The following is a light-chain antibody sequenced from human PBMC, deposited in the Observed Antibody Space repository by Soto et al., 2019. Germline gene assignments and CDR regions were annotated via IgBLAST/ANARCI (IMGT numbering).Light chain of an antibody. CDR3: QQRRDWPLT. Sequence: EIVLTQSPATLSLSPGERATLSCRASQSVSSYLAWYQQKPGQAPRLLISDASNRATGIPARFSGRGSGTDFTLTVSRLEPEDFAVYYWQQRRDWPLTYGGGTKVEI. CDR2: DAS. CDR1: QSVSSY. J-gene: IGKJ4*01. V-gene: IGKV3-11*01.